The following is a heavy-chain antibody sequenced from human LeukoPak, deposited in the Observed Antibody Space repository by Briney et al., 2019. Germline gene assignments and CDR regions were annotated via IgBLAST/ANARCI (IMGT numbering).Heavy chain of an antibody. J-gene: IGHJ3*02. Sequence: PSETLSLTCAVFGGSFSSYYWSWIRQPAGKGLEWIGRIYTSGSTNYNPSLKSRVTMSVDTSKNQFSLKLSSVTAADTAVYYCARARLWFGEFGGDAFDIWGQGTMVTVSS. CDR3: ARARLWFGEFGGDAFDI. V-gene: IGHV4-4*07. CDR2: IYTSGST. D-gene: IGHD3-10*01. CDR1: GGSFSSYY.